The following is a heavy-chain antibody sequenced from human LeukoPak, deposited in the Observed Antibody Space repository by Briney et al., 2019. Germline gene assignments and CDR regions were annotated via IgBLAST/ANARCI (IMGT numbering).Heavy chain of an antibody. CDR1: GFTFSDYA. CDR3: ARDGRPLDY. J-gene: IGHJ4*02. CDR2: ISYDGSSK. Sequence: GGSLRLSCTASGFTFSDYAMHWVRQAPGKGLEWVAVISYDGSSKYYADSVKGRFTISRDNSKNSLYLQVNSLRAEDTAVFYCARDGRPLDYWGQGTLVTVSS. V-gene: IGHV3-30*04.